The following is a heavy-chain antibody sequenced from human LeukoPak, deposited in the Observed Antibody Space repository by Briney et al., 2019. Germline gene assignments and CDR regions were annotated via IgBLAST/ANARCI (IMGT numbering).Heavy chain of an antibody. CDR1: GYTFTDYY. Sequence: GATVKISCKVSGYTFTDYYMHWVQQAPGKGLEWMGLADPEDGETIYAEKFQGRVTITADTSTDTAYMELSSLRSEDTAVYYCATDIAHPLGYCSSTSCYKNWFDPWGEGTLVTVSS. CDR2: ADPEDGET. V-gene: IGHV1-69-2*01. CDR3: ATDIAHPLGYCSSTSCYKNWFDP. D-gene: IGHD2-2*02. J-gene: IGHJ5*02.